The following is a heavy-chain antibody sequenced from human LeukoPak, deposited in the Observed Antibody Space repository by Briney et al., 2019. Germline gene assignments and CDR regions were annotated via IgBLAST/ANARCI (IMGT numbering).Heavy chain of an antibody. V-gene: IGHV3-74*01. CDR1: GFTFSNSW. J-gene: IGHJ4*02. CDR2: INTDGSIT. Sequence: TGGSLRLSCAVFGFTFSNSWMHWVRQAPGKGLVWVSRINTDGSITTYADSVKGRLTISRDNAKNTLYLQMNSLRAEDTAVYYCASNYGGDSNYWGQGTLVTVSS. D-gene: IGHD4-23*01. CDR3: ASNYGGDSNY.